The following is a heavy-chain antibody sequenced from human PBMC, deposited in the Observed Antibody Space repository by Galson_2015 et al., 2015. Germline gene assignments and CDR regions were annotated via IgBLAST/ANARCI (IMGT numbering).Heavy chain of an antibody. J-gene: IGHJ6*02. CDR2: ISWNSGSI. V-gene: IGHV3-9*01. Sequence: SLRLSCAASGFTFDDYAMHWVRQAPGKGLEWVSGISWNSGSIGYADSVKGRFTISRDNAKNSLYLQMNSLRAEDTALYYCAKGRGYSYGPTEHYYYYGMDVWGQGTTVTVSS. D-gene: IGHD5-18*01. CDR1: GFTFDDYA. CDR3: AKGRGYSYGPTEHYYYYGMDV.